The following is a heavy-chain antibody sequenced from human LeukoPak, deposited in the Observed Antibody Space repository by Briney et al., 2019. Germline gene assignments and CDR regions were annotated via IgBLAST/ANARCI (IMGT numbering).Heavy chain of an antibody. V-gene: IGHV3-49*04. CDR3: TRGPIQRWVHNGMDV. Sequence: SLTLTCTTSGFTFGDYAMGWVRQAAGKGLEWVGFISTKACPEKTHYAASVEARFAISRDDSRGIAYLQMNSLRTEDAGFYYCTRGPIQRWVHNGMDVWGQGTKVTVSS. CDR1: GFTFGDYA. D-gene: IGHD5-18*01. J-gene: IGHJ6*02. CDR2: ISTKACPEKT.